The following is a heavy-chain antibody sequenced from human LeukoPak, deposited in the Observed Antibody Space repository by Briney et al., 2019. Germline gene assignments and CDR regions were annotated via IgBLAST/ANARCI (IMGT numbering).Heavy chain of an antibody. Sequence: GRSLRLSCAASGYTFSNYAMHWVRQAPGKGLEWVAVILHDGSNKYHADSVKGRFTISRDNSKKTLYLQMNNLTSEDTAVYYCAKHRYGSGSNWFDPWGQGTLVTVSS. CDR2: ILHDGSNK. J-gene: IGHJ5*02. CDR1: GYTFSNYA. D-gene: IGHD3-10*01. V-gene: IGHV3-30*18. CDR3: AKHRYGSGSNWFDP.